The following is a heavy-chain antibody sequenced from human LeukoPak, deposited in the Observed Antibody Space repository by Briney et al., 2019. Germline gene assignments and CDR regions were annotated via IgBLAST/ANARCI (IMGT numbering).Heavy chain of an antibody. Sequence: WASVRVSCKASGGTFSSYAISWVRQAPGQGLEWMGGIIPIFGTANYAQKFQGRVTITADESTSTAYMELSSLRSEDTAVYYCARDKALIQVGAFDIWGQGTMVTVSS. CDR2: IIPIFGTA. CDR3: ARDKALIQVGAFDI. V-gene: IGHV1-69*13. CDR1: GGTFSSYA. D-gene: IGHD3-22*01. J-gene: IGHJ3*02.